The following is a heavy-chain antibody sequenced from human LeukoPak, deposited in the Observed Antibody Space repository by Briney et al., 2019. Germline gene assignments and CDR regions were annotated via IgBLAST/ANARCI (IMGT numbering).Heavy chain of an antibody. Sequence: PGGSLRLFCGACGFTCSSCYVLGVRRPPARELVGGAAICYDGSNKYYADTAKGRFTIHRHNSKNTLYLHMNSLRAEDTAVYYCARVDPRLAATYYWGEGNLVTVSS. CDR2: ICYDGSNK. CDR3: ARVDPRLAATYY. CDR1: GFTCSSCY. V-gene: IGHV3-33*01. D-gene: IGHD2-15*01. J-gene: IGHJ4*02.